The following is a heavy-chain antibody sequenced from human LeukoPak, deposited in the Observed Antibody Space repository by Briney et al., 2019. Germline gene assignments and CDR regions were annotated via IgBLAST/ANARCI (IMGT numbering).Heavy chain of an antibody. V-gene: IGHV3-48*03. Sequence: GGSLRLSCGPSGFTSSVFEMKGARRAPGRGLEWVWYISPSGTARYYADSVRGRFIISRDNAMKSLYLQMNSLRAEDTAVYYCTRDGHSSTWYANFDYWGQGILVTVSS. D-gene: IGHD6-13*01. CDR2: ISPSGTAR. CDR1: GFTSSVFE. CDR3: TRDGHSSTWYANFDY. J-gene: IGHJ4*02.